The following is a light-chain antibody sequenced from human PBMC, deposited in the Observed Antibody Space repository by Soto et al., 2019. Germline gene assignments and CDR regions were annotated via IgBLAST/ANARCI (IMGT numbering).Light chain of an antibody. Sequence: QSALTQPASVSGSPGQSIAISCTGTSSDVGAYNYVSWYQQHPGKAPKLMIYDVSNRPSGVSNRFSGSKSDNTASLTISGLQAEDGADYYCSSYTSSSTYVFGTGTKVTVL. CDR1: SSDVGAYNY. J-gene: IGLJ1*01. CDR3: SSYTSSSTYV. CDR2: DVS. V-gene: IGLV2-14*03.